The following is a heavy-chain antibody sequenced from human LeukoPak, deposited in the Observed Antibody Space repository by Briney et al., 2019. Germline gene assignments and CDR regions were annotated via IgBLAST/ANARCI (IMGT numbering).Heavy chain of an antibody. J-gene: IGHJ4*02. CDR3: ARVDYDFWSGYYLDY. V-gene: IGHV1-46*01. Sequence: ASVKVSCKTSGCIFTSYYTYWVRQAPGQGLEWMGIINPRGGSTSYAQRFQGRVTMARDTSTSTVYMELSSLRSEDTAVYYCARVDYDFWSGYYLDYWGQGTLVTVSS. D-gene: IGHD3-3*01. CDR2: INPRGGST. CDR1: GCIFTSYY.